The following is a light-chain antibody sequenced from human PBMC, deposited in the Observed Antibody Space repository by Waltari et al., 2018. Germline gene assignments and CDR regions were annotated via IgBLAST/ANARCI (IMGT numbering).Light chain of an antibody. Sequence: QSALTQPASVSGSPGQSITISCTGTSSDVVSYNLVSWYQQHPGKAPKLMIYEGSKRPSGVSNRCAGSKSGNTASLTISGLQADDEADYYCCSYAPSSTVWVFGGGTKLTVL. J-gene: IGLJ3*02. V-gene: IGLV2-23*01. CDR3: CSYAPSSTVWV. CDR1: SSDVVSYNL. CDR2: EGS.